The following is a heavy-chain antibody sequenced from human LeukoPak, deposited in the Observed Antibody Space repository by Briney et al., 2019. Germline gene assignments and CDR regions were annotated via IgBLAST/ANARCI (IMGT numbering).Heavy chain of an antibody. CDR2: ISWNSGSI. CDR1: GFTFDDYA. CDR3: AKDRSPAAAGTFDY. Sequence: PGGSLRLSCAASGFTFDDYAMHWVRHAPGKGLEWVSGISWNSGSIDYADSVKGRFTISRDNAKNSLYLQMNSLRAEDTALYYCAKDRSPAAAGTFDYWGQGNLVTVSS. J-gene: IGHJ4*02. D-gene: IGHD6-13*01. V-gene: IGHV3-9*01.